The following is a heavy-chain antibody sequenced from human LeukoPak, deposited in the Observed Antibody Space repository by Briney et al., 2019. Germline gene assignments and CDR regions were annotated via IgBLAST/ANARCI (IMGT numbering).Heavy chain of an antibody. J-gene: IGHJ5*02. CDR1: GYTFTSYD. CDR3: ARDGPPGYP. CDR2: MNPNSGNT. V-gene: IGHV1-8*03. Sequence: GASVKVSCEASGYTFTSYDINWVRQATGQGLEWMGWMNPNSGNTGYAEKFQGRVTITRNTSISTAYMELNSLTSEDTAVYYCARDGPPGYPWGQGTLVTVSS.